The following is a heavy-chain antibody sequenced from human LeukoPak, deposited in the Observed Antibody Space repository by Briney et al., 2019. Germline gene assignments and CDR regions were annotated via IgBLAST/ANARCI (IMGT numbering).Heavy chain of an antibody. V-gene: IGHV3-30-3*01. CDR1: GFTFRDSA. D-gene: IGHD3-22*01. CDR2: ISYDGSNK. CDR3: ASSMIVASPFDY. Sequence: GGSLRLSCAASGFTFRDSAMSWVRQAPGKGLEWVAVISYDGSNKYYADSVKGRFTISRDNSKNTLYLQMNSLRAEDTAVYYCASSMIVASPFDYWGQGTLVTVSS. J-gene: IGHJ4*02.